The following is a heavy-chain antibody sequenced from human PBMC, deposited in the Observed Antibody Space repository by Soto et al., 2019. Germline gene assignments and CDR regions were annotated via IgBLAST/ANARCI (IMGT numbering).Heavy chain of an antibody. V-gene: IGHV4-39*01. J-gene: IGHJ4*02. CDR1: GGSISSSSYY. CDR3: ERHTPLAYGGHFDY. CDR2: IYYSGST. Sequence: PSETLSLTCTVSGGSISSSSYYWGWIRQPPGKGLEWIGSIYYSGSTYYNPSLKSRVTISVDTSKNQFSLKLSSVTAADTAVYYRERHTPLAYGGHFDYWGKVTLVTVSS. D-gene: IGHD4-17*01.